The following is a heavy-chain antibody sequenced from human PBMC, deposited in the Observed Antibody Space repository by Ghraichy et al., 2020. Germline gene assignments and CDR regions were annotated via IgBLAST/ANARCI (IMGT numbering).Heavy chain of an antibody. J-gene: IGHJ6*03. Sequence: GESLNISCKGSGYSFTNYWIGWVRQMPGKGLEWMGIIYPGDSNTRYSPSFLGQVTISADKYIRTAYLQRSSLKASDTGIYYCARQVRDLLVVPTYYMDVWGKGTTVTVSS. D-gene: IGHD1-26*01. CDR3: ARQVRDLLVVPTYYMDV. V-gene: IGHV5-51*01. CDR1: GYSFTNYW. CDR2: IYPGDSNT.